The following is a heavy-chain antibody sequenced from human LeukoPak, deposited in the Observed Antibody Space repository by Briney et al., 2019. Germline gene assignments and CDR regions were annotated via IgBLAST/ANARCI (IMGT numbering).Heavy chain of an antibody. D-gene: IGHD3-10*01. CDR1: GFTFSSYG. CDR3: AKGDIWFGESYFDY. CDR2: IRYDGSNK. Sequence: GGSLRLSCAASGFTFSSYGMHWVRQAPGKGLEWVAFIRYDGSNKYYADSVKGRFTISRDNSKNTLYLQMNSLRAEDTAVYYCAKGDIWFGESYFDYWGQGTLVTVSS. V-gene: IGHV3-30*02. J-gene: IGHJ4*02.